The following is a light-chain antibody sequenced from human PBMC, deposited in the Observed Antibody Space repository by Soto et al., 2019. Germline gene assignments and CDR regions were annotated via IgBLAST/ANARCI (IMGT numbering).Light chain of an antibody. CDR2: AAS. CDR1: QDINNY. V-gene: IGKV1-17*03. Sequence: DIQMTQSPSAMSASVGDRVTITCRASQDINNYLAWFQQKPGKVPERLIYAASNLPSGVPSRFAGSGSGTEFTLTISGLQPEDFATYYCLQHNSYPYTFGQGNKLEIK. CDR3: LQHNSYPYT. J-gene: IGKJ2*01.